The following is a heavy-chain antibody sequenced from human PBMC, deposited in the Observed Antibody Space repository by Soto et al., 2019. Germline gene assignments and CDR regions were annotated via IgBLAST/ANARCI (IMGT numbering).Heavy chain of an antibody. D-gene: IGHD2-21*02. CDR3: AKDRLAYCGGDCYWVDY. CDR2: TSYDGSIR. Sequence: QVQLVESGGGVVQPGRSLRLSCAASGFTFSNYGMHWVRQAPGKGLEWVAVTSYDGSIRYYAGYVKGRFTISRDNSKNTLYLQINSLRTEDTAVYYCAKDRLAYCGGDCYWVDYWGEGTLLTVSS. CDR1: GFTFSNYG. J-gene: IGHJ4*02. V-gene: IGHV3-30*18.